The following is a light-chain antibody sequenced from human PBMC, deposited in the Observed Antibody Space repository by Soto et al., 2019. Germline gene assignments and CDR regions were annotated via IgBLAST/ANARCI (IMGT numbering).Light chain of an antibody. Sequence: IQMTQSPSSVSASVGDRVTITCRASQGISSWLAWYQQRSGKAPKLLIYAASSLQTGVPSRFSGSGSGTEFTLTISSLQPDDFATYYCQHYNIYSEAFGQGAKVDI. CDR1: QGISSW. J-gene: IGKJ1*01. V-gene: IGKV1D-16*01. CDR3: QHYNIYSEA. CDR2: AAS.